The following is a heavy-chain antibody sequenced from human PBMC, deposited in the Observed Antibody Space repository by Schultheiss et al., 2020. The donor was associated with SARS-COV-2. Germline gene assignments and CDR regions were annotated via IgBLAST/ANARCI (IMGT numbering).Heavy chain of an antibody. CDR2: IWYDGSNK. V-gene: IGHV3-30*04. CDR1: GFTFSSYA. D-gene: IGHD6-6*01. J-gene: IGHJ6*02. Sequence: GGSLRLSCAASGFTFSSYAMHWVRQAPGKGLEWVAVIWYDGSNKYYADSVKGRFTISRDNSKNTLYLQMNSLRAEDTAVYYCAGARYYYGMDVWGQGTTVTVSS. CDR3: AGARYYYGMDV.